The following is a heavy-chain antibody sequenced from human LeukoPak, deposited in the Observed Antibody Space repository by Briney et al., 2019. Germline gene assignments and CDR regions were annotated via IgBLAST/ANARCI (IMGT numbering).Heavy chain of an antibody. V-gene: IGHV5-51*01. CDR3: ARQAKDPTYYSYAMDV. CDR1: GYSFTSYW. Sequence: GESLKISCKGSGYSFTSYWIGWVRQMPGKGLEWMGIGYPGDSDTRYSPSSQGQGTISSDKSINTAYLQWTSLKASDTAMYYCARQAKDPTYYSYAMDVWGQGTTVTVSS. CDR2: GYPGDSDT. J-gene: IGHJ6*02. D-gene: IGHD1-1*01.